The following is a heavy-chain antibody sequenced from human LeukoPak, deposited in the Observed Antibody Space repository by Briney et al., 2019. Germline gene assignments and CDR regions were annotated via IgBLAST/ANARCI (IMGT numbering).Heavy chain of an antibody. J-gene: IGHJ6*03. CDR3: ARGAADRNNYYYYIDV. V-gene: IGHV4-39*01. CDR2: IYYSGST. Sequence: PSETLSLTCTVSGGSISSYYWGWIRQPPGKGLVWIGSIYYSGSTYYNPSLKSRVTISVDTSKNQFSLKLTSVTAADTAVYYCARGAADRNNYYYYIDVWGKGTTVTVSS. CDR1: GGSISSYY. D-gene: IGHD1/OR15-1a*01.